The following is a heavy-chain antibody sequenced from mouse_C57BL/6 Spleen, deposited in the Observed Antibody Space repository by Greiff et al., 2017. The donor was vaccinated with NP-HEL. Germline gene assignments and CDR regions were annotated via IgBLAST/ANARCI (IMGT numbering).Heavy chain of an antibody. CDR3: ARHEEGRLYYGNYDAMDY. CDR1: GYTFTEYT. J-gene: IGHJ4*01. CDR2: FYPGSGSI. V-gene: IGHV1-62-2*01. D-gene: IGHD2-1*01. Sequence: QVQLQQSGAELVKPGASVKLSCKASGYTFTEYTIHWVKQRSGQGLEWIGWFYPGSGSIKYNEKFKDKATLTADKSSSTVYMELSRLTSEDSAVYFCARHEEGRLYYGNYDAMDYWGQGTSVTVSS.